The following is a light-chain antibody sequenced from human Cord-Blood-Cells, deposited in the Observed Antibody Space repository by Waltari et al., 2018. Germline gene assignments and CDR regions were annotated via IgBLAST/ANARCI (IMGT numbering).Light chain of an antibody. V-gene: IGLV3-16*01. Sequence: SSELPQPHSVSVSLGQMPRSARSGEALTKKYAYWYQQKPGQFPVLVIQKDSERPSGITERFSGSSSGTIVTLTISGVQAEDEADYYCLSADSSGVFGGVTKLTVL. CDR3: LSADSSGV. J-gene: IGLJ3*02. CDR1: ALTKKY. CDR2: KDS.